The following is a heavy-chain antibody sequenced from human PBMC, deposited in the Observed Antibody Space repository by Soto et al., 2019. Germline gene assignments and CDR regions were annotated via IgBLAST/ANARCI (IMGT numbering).Heavy chain of an antibody. Sequence: GGSLRVSWAASGFTFSSYSMNWVRQAPGKGLEWVSSISSSSSYIYYADSVKGRFTISRDNAKNSLYLQMNSLRAEDTAVYYCARALGGRIAVAGYDYWGQGTLVTVSS. CDR1: GFTFSSYS. V-gene: IGHV3-21*01. CDR3: ARALGGRIAVAGYDY. CDR2: ISSSSSYI. J-gene: IGHJ4*02. D-gene: IGHD6-19*01.